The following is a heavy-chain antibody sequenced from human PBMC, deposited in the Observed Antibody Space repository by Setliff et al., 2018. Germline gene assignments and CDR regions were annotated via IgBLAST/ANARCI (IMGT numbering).Heavy chain of an antibody. J-gene: IGHJ5*02. CDR3: ARAGPTVTFFRVLVISWWDP. Sequence: SGPTLVNPHRPSLTCTFSGFSLSTSGVGVGWIRQPPGKALEWLALIYWNDDKRYSPSLKSRLTITKDTSKNQVVLTMTNMDPVDTATYYCARAGPTVTFFRVLVISWWDPWGQGSLVTVSS. CDR1: GFSLSTSGVG. D-gene: IGHD3-3*01. CDR2: IYWNDDK. V-gene: IGHV2-5*01.